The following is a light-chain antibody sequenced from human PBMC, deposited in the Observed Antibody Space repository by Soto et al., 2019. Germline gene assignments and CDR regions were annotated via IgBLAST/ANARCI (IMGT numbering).Light chain of an antibody. J-gene: IGKJ3*01. CDR3: QQYNSYPFT. V-gene: IGKV1-5*01. Sequence: DIQMTQSPSTLSASVGDRVTITCRASQSISSWLAWYQQKPGKAPKLLIYDASSLEGGVPSRFSGSGSGTEFTLTISSLQPDDFATDYCQQYNSYPFTFGPVTKVDIK. CDR2: DAS. CDR1: QSISSW.